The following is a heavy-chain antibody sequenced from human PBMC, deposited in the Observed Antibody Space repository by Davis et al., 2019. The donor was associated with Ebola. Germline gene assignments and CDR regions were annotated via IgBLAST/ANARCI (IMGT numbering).Heavy chain of an antibody. D-gene: IGHD5-24*01. CDR1: GGTFSNYI. J-gene: IGHJ5*02. V-gene: IGHV1-69*02. CDR3: AGGDDNWFDP. CDR2: IIPILGVA. Sequence: KVSCKTSGGTFSNYIISWVRQAPGQGLEWMGRIIPILGVAHYAQRFQGRVTITADTSTSTSYMELSSLRSEDTASYYCAGGDDNWFDPWGQGTLVTVSS.